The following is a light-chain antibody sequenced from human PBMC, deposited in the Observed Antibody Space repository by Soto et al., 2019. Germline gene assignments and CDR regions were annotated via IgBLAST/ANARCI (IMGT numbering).Light chain of an antibody. Sequence: EIVLTQSPATLSLSPGERATLSCRASQSVIGNYLAWYRQKPGQTPRLFIFGASRRASGIPDRFSGSGSGTDFTLTISRLEPEDFAVYYCQHYLDSPWAFGQGTKVEIK. CDR3: QHYLDSPWA. V-gene: IGKV3-20*01. CDR1: QSVIGNY. J-gene: IGKJ1*01. CDR2: GAS.